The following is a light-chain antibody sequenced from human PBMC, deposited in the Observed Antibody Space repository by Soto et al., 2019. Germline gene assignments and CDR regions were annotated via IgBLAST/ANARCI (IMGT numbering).Light chain of an antibody. V-gene: IGLV1-40*01. Sequence: QPVLTQPPSVSGAPGQRVTISCTGSSSNIGAGYDVHWYQQLPGTAPKLLIYGNSNRPSGVPDRFSGSKSCTSASLAITGLQAEDEADYYCQSYDSSLNGVFGGGTQLTVL. CDR3: QSYDSSLNGV. J-gene: IGLJ2*01. CDR2: GNS. CDR1: SSNIGAGYD.